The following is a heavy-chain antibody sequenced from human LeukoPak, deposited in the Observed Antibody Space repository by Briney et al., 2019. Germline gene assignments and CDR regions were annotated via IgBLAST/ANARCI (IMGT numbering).Heavy chain of an antibody. CDR3: VRGDATNLDH. V-gene: IGHV3-74*01. D-gene: IGHD1-14*01. J-gene: IGHJ4*02. CDR1: GFTFSSYW. Sequence: PGGSLRLSCAASGFTFSSYWMHWVRQVPGKGLVWVSRITDDDTSTGHADSVKGRFTISRDNGKNTLYLQMNSLRVEDTAVYYCVRGDATNLDHWGQGTLVTVSS. CDR2: ITDDDTST.